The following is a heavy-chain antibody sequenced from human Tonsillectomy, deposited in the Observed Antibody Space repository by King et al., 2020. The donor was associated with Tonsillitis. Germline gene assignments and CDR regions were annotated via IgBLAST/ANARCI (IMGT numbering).Heavy chain of an antibody. CDR2: ISAYNGNT. D-gene: IGHD2-15*01. J-gene: IGHJ4*02. Sequence: QLVQSGAEVKKPGASVKVSCKASGYTFSSYGISWVRLAPGQGLEWMGWISAYNGNTNYVQKLQGRVTMTTDTSTSTAYMELRSLRSDDTAVYYCARVGDLGYCSGGSCSTLAYWGQGTLVTVSS. CDR3: ARVGDLGYCSGGSCSTLAY. CDR1: GYTFSSYG. V-gene: IGHV1-18*01.